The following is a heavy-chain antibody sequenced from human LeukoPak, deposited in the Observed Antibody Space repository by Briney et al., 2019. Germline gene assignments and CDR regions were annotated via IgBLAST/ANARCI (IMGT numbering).Heavy chain of an antibody. J-gene: IGHJ4*02. CDR1: GFTFSSNS. Sequence: GESLRLSCAASGFTFSSNSMNWVRQAPGKGLEWVSSISSNSRYIYDADSVKGRFTTSRDNAKNSLYLQMNSLRAEDTAVYYCARDGPYCSRASCRNPFDYWGQGTLVTVSS. D-gene: IGHD2-2*01. V-gene: IGHV3-21*01. CDR2: ISSNSRYI. CDR3: ARDGPYCSRASCRNPFDY.